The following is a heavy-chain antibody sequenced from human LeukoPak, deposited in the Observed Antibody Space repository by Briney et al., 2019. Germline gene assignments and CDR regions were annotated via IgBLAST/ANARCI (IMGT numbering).Heavy chain of an antibody. D-gene: IGHD3-9*01. Sequence: GGSLRLSCAASGFTFTSYTMNWVRQAPGKGLEWISHISGSGNFIYYADSVKGRFTISRDNFKNTLYLQMNSLRAEDTAVYYCARDGYYDILTGHTSYAFDIWGQGTMVTVSS. CDR3: ARDGYYDILTGHTSYAFDI. V-gene: IGHV3-21*05. J-gene: IGHJ3*02. CDR1: GFTFTSYT. CDR2: ISGSGNFI.